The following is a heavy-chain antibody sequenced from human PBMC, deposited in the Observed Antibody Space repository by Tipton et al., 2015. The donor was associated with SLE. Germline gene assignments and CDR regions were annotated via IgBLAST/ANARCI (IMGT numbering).Heavy chain of an antibody. CDR2: INHSGST. CDR3: ARDRVPIDY. CDR1: GGSFSGYY. D-gene: IGHD2-2*01. V-gene: IGHV4-34*01. Sequence: TLSLTCAVYGGSFSGYYWSWIRQPPGKGLEWIGEINHSGSTNYNPSLKSRVTISVDTSKNQFSLKLSSVTAADTAVYYCARDRVPIDYWGQGTLVTVSS. J-gene: IGHJ4*02.